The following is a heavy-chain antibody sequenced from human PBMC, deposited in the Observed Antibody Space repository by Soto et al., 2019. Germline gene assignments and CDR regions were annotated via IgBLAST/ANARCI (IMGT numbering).Heavy chain of an antibody. CDR3: AGIGARIYYGMDV. J-gene: IGHJ6*02. CDR2: IYTSGST. Sequence: PSETLSLTCTVSGGSISSYYWNWIRQPAGKGLEWIGRIYTSGSTNYNPSLKSRVTMSVDTSKNQFSLNLSSVTAADTAVYYCAGIGARIYYGMDVWGQGTTVTVSS. V-gene: IGHV4-4*07. D-gene: IGHD6-13*01. CDR1: GGSISSYY.